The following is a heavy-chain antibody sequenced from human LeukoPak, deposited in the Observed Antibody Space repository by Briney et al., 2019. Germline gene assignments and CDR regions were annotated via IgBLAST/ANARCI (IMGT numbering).Heavy chain of an antibody. CDR3: ARDRAGAQNWVALEP. CDR2: IYADGTT. J-gene: IGHJ5*02. V-gene: IGHV3-66*02. Sequence: GGSLRLSCAASGFTVSNDYMAWVRQDPGKGLEWVSLIYADGTTFYTDSVKGRFTMSRDNFKNALSLQMNSLRPEDTALYYCARDRAGAQNWVALEPWGQGTLVTVSS. CDR1: GFTVSNDY. D-gene: IGHD7-27*01.